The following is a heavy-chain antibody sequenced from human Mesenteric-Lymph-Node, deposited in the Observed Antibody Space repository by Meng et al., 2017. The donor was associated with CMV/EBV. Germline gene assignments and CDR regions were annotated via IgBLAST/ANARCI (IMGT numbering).Heavy chain of an antibody. CDR1: GFTFTSYS. CDR3: ARDRSCSGGSCYSGWFDP. V-gene: IGHV3-21*01. Sequence: GESLKISCAASGFTFTSYSMNWVRQAPGKGLEWVSSINSNSIYTNYADSVKGRFTISRDNAKNTVYLQMKSLRAEDTAIYYCARDRSCSGGSCYSGWFDPWGQGTLVTSPQ. D-gene: IGHD2-15*01. CDR2: INSNSIYT. J-gene: IGHJ5*02.